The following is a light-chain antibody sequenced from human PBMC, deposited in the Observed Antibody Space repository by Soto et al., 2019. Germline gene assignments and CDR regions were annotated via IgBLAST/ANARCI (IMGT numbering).Light chain of an antibody. V-gene: IGKV3-15*01. CDR1: QSVSSN. Sequence: EIVMTQSPATLSVSPGERATLSCRASQSVSSNLAWYQQKPGQAPRLLIYGASTRATGIPARFSGSGSGTEFTLTISSLQSEEFAVYYCQQYNNSITFGPGTKVDIK. J-gene: IGKJ3*01. CDR2: GAS. CDR3: QQYNNSIT.